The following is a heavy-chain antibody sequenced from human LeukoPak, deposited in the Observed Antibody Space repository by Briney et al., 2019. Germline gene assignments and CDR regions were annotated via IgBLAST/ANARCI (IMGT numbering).Heavy chain of an antibody. D-gene: IGHD6-13*01. J-gene: IGHJ4*02. Sequence: GGSLRLSCAASGFTFSSYAMSWVRQAPGKGLEWVSAISGSGGSTYYADSVKGRFTISRDNSKNTLYLQMNSLRAEDTAVYYCAKGEQSSWCRPDKYYFDYWGQGTLVTVSS. V-gene: IGHV3-23*01. CDR3: AKGEQSSWCRPDKYYFDY. CDR2: ISGSGGST. CDR1: GFTFSSYA.